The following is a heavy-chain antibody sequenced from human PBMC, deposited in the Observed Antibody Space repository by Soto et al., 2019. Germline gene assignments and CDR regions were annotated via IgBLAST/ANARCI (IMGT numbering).Heavy chain of an antibody. V-gene: IGHV3-30*18. D-gene: IGHD3-22*01. J-gene: IGHJ4*02. CDR3: AKDAYYHDGSGCYVFDY. CDR1: GFTFTDYG. CDR2: ISYDGSNK. Sequence: QVQLVESGGGVVQPGRSLRLSCADSGFTFTDYGMHWVRQAPGKGLEWVAVISYDGSNKNYADSVKGRFTISRDNSKNTLYLLLNSLRAEDTDVYYCAKDAYYHDGSGCYVFDYWGQGTLVTVSS.